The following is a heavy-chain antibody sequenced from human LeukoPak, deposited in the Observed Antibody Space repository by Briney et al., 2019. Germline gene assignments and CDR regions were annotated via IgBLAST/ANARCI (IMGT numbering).Heavy chain of an antibody. CDR3: AKDRLVGGSDRHPLDY. CDR2: ISRSGDYI. Sequence: PGGSLRLSCAASGFTFSSYTMTWVRQAPGKGLEWVSSISRSGDYIFYADSVRGRFTIPRDNAKNSLYLQMTSLRAEDTAVYYCAKDRLVGGSDRHPLDYRGQGTLVTVSS. J-gene: IGHJ4*02. D-gene: IGHD1-26*01. V-gene: IGHV3-21*01. CDR1: GFTFSSYT.